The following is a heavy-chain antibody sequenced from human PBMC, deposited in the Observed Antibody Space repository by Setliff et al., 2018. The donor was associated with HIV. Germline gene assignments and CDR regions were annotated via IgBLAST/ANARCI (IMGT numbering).Heavy chain of an antibody. D-gene: IGHD6-13*01. CDR3: VRLADTSSWHDSYFDY. V-gene: IGHV5-51*01. CDR1: GYSFSDNW. Sequence: LGESLKISCKGFGYSFSDNWIAWVRQMPGKGLEYLGIIYPPDSDTRYSPSFQGQVTISVDKSANTAYLQWTSLKASDAAMYYCVRLADTSSWHDSYFDYWGQGTLVTVSS. J-gene: IGHJ4*02. CDR2: IYPPDSDT.